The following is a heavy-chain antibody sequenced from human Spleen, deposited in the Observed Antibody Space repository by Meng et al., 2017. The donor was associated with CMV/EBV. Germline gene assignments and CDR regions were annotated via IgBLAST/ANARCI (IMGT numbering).Heavy chain of an antibody. Sequence: GGSLRLSCAASGFTFSSYAMSWVRQAPGKGLEWVSAISGSGGSTYYADSVKGRFTISRDTSKNTVFLQMSILRAEDTAVYYCATVGSSSGRFFRHWGQGTLVTVSS. CDR1: GFTFSSYA. CDR3: ATVGSSSGRFFRH. D-gene: IGHD6-6*01. CDR2: ISGSGGST. J-gene: IGHJ1*01. V-gene: IGHV3-23*01.